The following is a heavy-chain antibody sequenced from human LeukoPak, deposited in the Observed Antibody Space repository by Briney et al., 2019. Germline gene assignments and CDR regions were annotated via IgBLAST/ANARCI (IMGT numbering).Heavy chain of an antibody. J-gene: IGHJ5*02. V-gene: IGHV1-2*02. Sequence: ASVKVSCKASGYTFTGYHMHWVRQAPGQGLEWMGWINPNSGGTNYAQKFQGRVTMTRDTSISTAYMELSRLRSDDTAVYYCARDSGSYGNNWFDPWGQGTLVTVSS. CDR2: INPNSGGT. CDR3: ARDSGSYGNNWFDP. D-gene: IGHD1-26*01. CDR1: GYTFTGYH.